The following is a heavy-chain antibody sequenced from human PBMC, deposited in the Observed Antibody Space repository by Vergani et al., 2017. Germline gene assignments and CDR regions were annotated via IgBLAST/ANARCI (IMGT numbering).Heavy chain of an antibody. CDR2: IYYSGST. CDR3: ARGGYYYDSSGYSQIPLHFQH. V-gene: IGHV4-61*01. Sequence: QVQLQESGPALVTPSSPLSLPSSLFSLPLSSPTSSFICLRPPPPSPLQSLRYIYYSGSTNYNPSLKSRVTISVDTSKNQFSLKLSSVTAADTAVYYCARGGYYYDSSGYSQIPLHFQHWGQGTLVTVSS. CDR1: SLPLSSPTSS. J-gene: IGHJ1*01. D-gene: IGHD3-22*01.